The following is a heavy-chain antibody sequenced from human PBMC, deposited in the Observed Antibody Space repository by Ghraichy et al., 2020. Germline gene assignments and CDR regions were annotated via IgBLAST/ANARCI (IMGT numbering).Heavy chain of an antibody. J-gene: IGHJ4*02. V-gene: IGHV1-46*01. CDR1: GYTFTSYN. CDR3: AREGGMSGYDIFDY. CDR2: THSSVGST. Sequence: ASVKVSCKASGYTFTSYNMHWVRQAPGQGLEWMGITHSSVGSTIYAQTFQGRVTMTRDTSTTTVYMELSSLTSEDTAVYYCAREGGMSGYDIFDYWGQGTLVTVSS. D-gene: IGHD5-12*01.